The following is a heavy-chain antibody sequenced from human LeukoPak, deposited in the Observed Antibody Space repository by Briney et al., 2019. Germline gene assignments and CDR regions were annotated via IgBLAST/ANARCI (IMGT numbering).Heavy chain of an antibody. CDR2: INPNSGGT. V-gene: IGHV1-2*02. CDR1: GYTFTGYY. D-gene: IGHD6-19*01. CDR3: AREVAGYSSGWYVLGY. Sequence: ASVKVSCKASGYTFTGYYMHWVRQAPGQGLEWMGWINPNSGGTNYAQKFQGRVTMTRDTSISTAYMELSRLRSDDTAVYYCAREVAGYSSGWYVLGYWGQGTLVTVSS. J-gene: IGHJ4*02.